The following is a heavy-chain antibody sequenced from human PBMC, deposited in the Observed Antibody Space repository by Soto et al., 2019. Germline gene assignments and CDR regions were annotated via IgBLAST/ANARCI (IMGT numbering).Heavy chain of an antibody. Sequence: QVQLQESGPGLVKPSGTLSLTCAVSGGSISSSNWWSWVRQPPGKGLEWIGEIYHSGSTNYNPSPKSRVTISVDTSKNQFSLKLSSVTAADTAVYYCAREPTYGSGIGWFDPWGQGTLVTVSS. CDR3: AREPTYGSGIGWFDP. D-gene: IGHD3-10*01. CDR1: GGSISSSNW. V-gene: IGHV4-4*02. CDR2: IYHSGST. J-gene: IGHJ5*02.